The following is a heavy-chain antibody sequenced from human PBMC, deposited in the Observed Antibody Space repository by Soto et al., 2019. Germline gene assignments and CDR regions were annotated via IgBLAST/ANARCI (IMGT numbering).Heavy chain of an antibody. CDR3: ARGATATTARGAFVI. CDR2: IFHTGST. Sequence: QVQLQESGPGLMKPSQTLSLTCSVSAGSISSPGYYWSWIRQHPGKGLEWLGYIFHTGSTDYNPSLKSRLTFSLDTSKNQFSLNLTSVTAADTALYYCARGATATTARGAFVIWVQGTMVTVSS. J-gene: IGHJ3*02. V-gene: IGHV4-31*03. CDR1: AGSISSPGYY. D-gene: IGHD1-1*01.